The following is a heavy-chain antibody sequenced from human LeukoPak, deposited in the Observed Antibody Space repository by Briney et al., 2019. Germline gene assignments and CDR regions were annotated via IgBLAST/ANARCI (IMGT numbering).Heavy chain of an antibody. D-gene: IGHD3-10*01. V-gene: IGHV3-74*01. CDR1: GFTFSSYA. CDR2: INSDGSST. CDR3: ARIPGGSGSQYDY. J-gene: IGHJ4*02. Sequence: GGSLRLSCAASGFTFSSYAMSWVRQAPGKGLVWASRINSDGSSTFYADSVKGRFTTSRDNAENTVYLQMNSLRADDTAVYYCARIPGGSGSQYDYWGQGTLVIVSS.